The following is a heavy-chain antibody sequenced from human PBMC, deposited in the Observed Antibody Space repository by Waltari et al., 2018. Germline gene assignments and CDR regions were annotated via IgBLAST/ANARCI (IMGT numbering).Heavy chain of an antibody. CDR1: GYTFTSYY. Sequence: QVQLVQSGAEVKKPGASVKVSCKASGYTFTSYYMHWVRQAPGKGLGWMGISNHSGGSTSYAKKLQCRVTMTRDTSTSSVYMELSSLRSEDTAVYYCARVVYSGSSPDGFDILGQGTMVTVSS. CDR2: SNHSGGST. V-gene: IGHV1-46*04. J-gene: IGHJ3*02. CDR3: ARVVYSGSSPDGFDI. D-gene: IGHD1-26*01.